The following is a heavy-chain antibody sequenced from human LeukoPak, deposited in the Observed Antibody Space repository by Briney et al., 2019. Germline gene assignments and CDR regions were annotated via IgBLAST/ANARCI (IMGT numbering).Heavy chain of an antibody. J-gene: IGHJ4*02. CDR1: GGTFSSYA. Sequence: ASVKVSCKASGGTFSSYAISWVRQAPGQGLEWMGGIIPIFGTANYAQKFQGRVTITADESTSTAYMELSSLRSGDTAVYHCARDLLDYYDSSGYYYERFDYWGQGTLVTVSS. V-gene: IGHV1-69*01. D-gene: IGHD3-22*01. CDR3: ARDLLDYYDSSGYYYERFDY. CDR2: IIPIFGTA.